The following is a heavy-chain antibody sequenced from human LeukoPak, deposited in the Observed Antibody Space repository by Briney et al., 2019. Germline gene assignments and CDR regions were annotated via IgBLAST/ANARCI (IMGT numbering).Heavy chain of an antibody. J-gene: IGHJ3*02. CDR3: ASAIAAAGDDAFDI. V-gene: IGHV1-8*01. CDR1: GYTFTSYD. D-gene: IGHD6-13*01. Sequence: ASVKVSCKASGYTFTSYDINWVRQAPGQGLEWMGWMNPNSGNTGYAQKFQGRVTMTRNTSISTAYMELSSLRSENTAVYYCASAIAAAGDDAFDIWGQGTMVTVSS. CDR2: MNPNSGNT.